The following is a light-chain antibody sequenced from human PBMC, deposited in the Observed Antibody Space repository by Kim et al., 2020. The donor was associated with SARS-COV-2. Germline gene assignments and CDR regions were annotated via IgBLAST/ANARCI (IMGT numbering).Light chain of an antibody. CDR3: QVWDSSSDHHYV. J-gene: IGLJ1*01. CDR1: NIGSKS. CDR2: YDS. V-gene: IGLV3-21*04. Sequence: SSELTQPPSVSVPPGKTARITCGGNNIGSKSVHWYQQKPGQAPVLVIYYDSDRPSGIPERFSGSNSGNTATLTISRVEAGDEADYYCQVWDSSSDHHYVFGTGTKVTVL.